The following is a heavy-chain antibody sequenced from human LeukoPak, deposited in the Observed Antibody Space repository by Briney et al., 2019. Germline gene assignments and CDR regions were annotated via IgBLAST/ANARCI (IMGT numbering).Heavy chain of an antibody. CDR3: AKNFGDGLPFYDY. CDR1: GFTFSNYA. V-gene: IGHV3-23*01. Sequence: GGSLRLSCVASGFTFSNYAMTWVRQAPGKGLEWVSAISGGGGHTYHTDSVKGRFTVSGDNSRNSLYLQRNSLRAEDTAVYYCAKNFGDGLPFYDYWGQGTLVTVSS. CDR2: ISGGGGHT. J-gene: IGHJ4*02. D-gene: IGHD4-17*01.